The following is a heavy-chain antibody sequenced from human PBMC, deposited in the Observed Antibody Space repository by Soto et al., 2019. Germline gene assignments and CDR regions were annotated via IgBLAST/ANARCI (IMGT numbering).Heavy chain of an antibody. CDR2: IKVDSGYT. CDR1: GYPFIKYG. J-gene: IGHJ5*02. V-gene: IGHV1-18*04. D-gene: IGHD3-3*01. Sequence: QLQLVQSAAEVKKHGASVRVSCKDYGYPFIKYGISWIRQAPEQGLEWMGWIKVDSGYTNYAQKFQGRVTMTADTSSDSAFMELTSVTLVGSAVSFCATSHDAGLDTWGQGTLVSVSS. CDR3: ATSHDAGLDT.